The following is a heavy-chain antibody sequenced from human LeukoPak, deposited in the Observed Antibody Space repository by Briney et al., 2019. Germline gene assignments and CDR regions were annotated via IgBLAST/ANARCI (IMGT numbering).Heavy chain of an antibody. Sequence: PGGSLRLSCATSGFSFSSYAMSWVRQAPGKGLEWVSGLHADSGMIYYADSVKGRFTISRNNSKNTLYSQMNSLRAEDTAIYYCVKDFLHGPHIEPVGSVGPFDYWGQGTLVTVSS. CDR1: GFSFSSYA. V-gene: IGHV3-23*01. D-gene: IGHD2-2*01. CDR3: VKDFLHGPHIEPVGSVGPFDY. CDR2: LHADSGMI. J-gene: IGHJ4*02.